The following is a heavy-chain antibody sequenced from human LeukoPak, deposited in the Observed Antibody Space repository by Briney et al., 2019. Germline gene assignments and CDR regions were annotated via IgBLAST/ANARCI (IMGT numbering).Heavy chain of an antibody. CDR2: ISSNGGST. J-gene: IGHJ4*02. D-gene: IGHD3-10*01. Sequence: PGGSLRLSCAASGFTFSSYAMHWVRQAPGKGLEYVSAISSNGGSTYYANSVKGRFTISRDNSKNTLYLQMGSLRAEDMAVYYCARDRYGSGGDFDYWGQGTLVTVSS. CDR1: GFTFSSYA. V-gene: IGHV3-64*01. CDR3: ARDRYGSGGDFDY.